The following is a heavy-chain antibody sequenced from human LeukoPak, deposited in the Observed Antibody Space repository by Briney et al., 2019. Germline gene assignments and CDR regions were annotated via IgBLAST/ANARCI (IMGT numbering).Heavy chain of an antibody. CDR1: GFTFSSYA. CDR2: ISSNGGRT. V-gene: IGHV3-64*01. CDR3: ARAGYCTNGVCYDYFDY. J-gene: IGHJ4*02. Sequence: GESLRLSCAASGFTFSSYAMHWVRQAPGTGLEYVSAISSNGGRTYYANSVKGRFTISRVNSKNTQYLQMGSLRAEDMAVYYCARAGYCTNGVCYDYFDYWGQGTLVTVSS. D-gene: IGHD2-8*01.